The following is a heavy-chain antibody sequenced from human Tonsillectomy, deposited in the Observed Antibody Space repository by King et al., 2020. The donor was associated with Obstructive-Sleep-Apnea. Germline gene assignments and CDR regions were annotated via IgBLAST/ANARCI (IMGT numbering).Heavy chain of an antibody. V-gene: IGHV4-4*02. Sequence: VQLQESGPGLVEPSGILSLTCAVSGASISSGDWWSWVRQPPGKGLEWIGEIYRLGNTNYNSSLKSRVTISMDKSRNHFSLNLGSLTAADTAVYSCAREIHLGGLYCDHGGPGTLVTVSA. CDR2: IYRLGNT. CDR3: AREIHLGGLYCDH. CDR1: GASISSGDW. D-gene: IGHD3-16*01. J-gene: IGHJ4*02.